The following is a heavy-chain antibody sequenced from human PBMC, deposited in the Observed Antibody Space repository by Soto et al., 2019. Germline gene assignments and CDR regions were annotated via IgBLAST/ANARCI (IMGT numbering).Heavy chain of an antibody. V-gene: IGHV1-69*06. Sequence: QIQLVQSGAEVKKPGSSVKVSCKASGGTFSTYAISWVRQAPGQGLQWMGGIIPLFGTANYAQRLQGRLTITADKSTSTAYMELSSLTSDDTAVYYCAAGGGVVVTTPPSYYAMDFWGQGTTVTVSS. CDR1: GGTFSTYA. CDR2: IIPLFGTA. CDR3: AAGGGVVVTTPPSYYAMDF. D-gene: IGHD2-15*01. J-gene: IGHJ6*02.